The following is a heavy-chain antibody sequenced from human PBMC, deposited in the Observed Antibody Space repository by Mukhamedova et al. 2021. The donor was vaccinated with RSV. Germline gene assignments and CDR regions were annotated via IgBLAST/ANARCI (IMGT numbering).Heavy chain of an antibody. J-gene: IGHJ6*02. CDR2: INPNSGGT. CDR3: ARAQRDCSSTSCYFGGMDV. Sequence: MGWINPNSGGTNYAQKFQGRVTMTRDTSINTAYMELSRLRSDDTAVYYCARAQRDCSSTSCYFGGMDVWGQGTTVTVSS. V-gene: IGHV1-2*02. D-gene: IGHD2-2*01.